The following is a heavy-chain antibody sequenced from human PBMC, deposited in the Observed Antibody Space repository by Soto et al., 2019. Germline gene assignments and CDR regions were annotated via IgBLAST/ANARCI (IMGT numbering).Heavy chain of an antibody. D-gene: IGHD3-3*01. CDR3: ARLEWLSLAAWFDP. Sequence: GESLKISCKGSGYSFTNYWIGWVRQMPGKGLEWVGMIYPDDSDTKYSPSFQGQVTFSADKSINTAYLQWSSLKASDTAIYYCARLEWLSLAAWFDPWGQGTLVTVSS. J-gene: IGHJ5*02. CDR2: IYPDDSDT. V-gene: IGHV5-51*01. CDR1: GYSFTNYW.